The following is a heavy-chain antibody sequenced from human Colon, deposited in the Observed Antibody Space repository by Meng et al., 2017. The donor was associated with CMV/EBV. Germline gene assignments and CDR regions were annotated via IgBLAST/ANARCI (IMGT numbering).Heavy chain of an antibody. V-gene: IGHV3-48*03. J-gene: IGHJ5*02. CDR2: ISDSGTTI. Sequence: GGSLRLSCEVSGFMFSVYEMNWVRQAPGKGLEWVSRISDSGTTIYYADSVKGRFTISRDNAKNSLYLHMNSLSADDTGVYYCVRTPPRIVEAPGTSNRFDPWGQGTLVTVSS. D-gene: IGHD2-2*01. CDR3: VRTPPRIVEAPGTSNRFDP. CDR1: GFMFSVYE.